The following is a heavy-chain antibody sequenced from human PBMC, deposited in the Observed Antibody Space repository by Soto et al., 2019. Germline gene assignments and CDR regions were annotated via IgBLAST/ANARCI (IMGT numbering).Heavy chain of an antibody. CDR1: GFTFSNYA. CDR3: AKGVAGNIDY. J-gene: IGHJ4*02. V-gene: IGHV3-23*01. D-gene: IGHD6-19*01. CDR2: ISGGSDTT. Sequence: EVQLLESGGGWVQPGGSLRLSCAASGFTFSNYAINWVRHAPGKGLEWVSDISGGSDTTYYADSVKGRFTISRDNSKNPLYLQMNSLRAGDTAVYYCAKGVAGNIDYWGQGTLVTVSS.